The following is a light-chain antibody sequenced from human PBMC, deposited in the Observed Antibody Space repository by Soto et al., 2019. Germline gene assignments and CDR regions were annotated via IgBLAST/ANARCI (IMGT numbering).Light chain of an antibody. V-gene: IGKV1-5*01. J-gene: IGKJ1*01. CDR3: HQDKNYLT. Sequence: DIQMTQSPSTLSASVGDRVTLTCRASQSVSIWLSWYQQKPGKAPKLLISGASTLESGVPSRFSGHAAGTEDTLTISSLQPAELATYNCHQDKNYLTFGQGTKVASK. CDR2: GAS. CDR1: QSVSIW.